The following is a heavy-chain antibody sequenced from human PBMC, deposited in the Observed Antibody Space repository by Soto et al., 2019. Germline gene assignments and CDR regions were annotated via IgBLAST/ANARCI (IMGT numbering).Heavy chain of an antibody. CDR2: INSDGTDS. V-gene: IGHV3-43D*04. CDR3: AKALYYYDSSPLDH. J-gene: IGHJ4*02. D-gene: IGHD3-22*01. Sequence: SCAAAGFDFEDFAMHWVRQAPGKGLEWVSLINSDGTDSYYMDSVRGRFTISRDNGKNSLYLQMDRLRPEDTAFYFCAKALYYYDSSPLDHWGQGTLVTVSS. CDR1: GFDFEDFA.